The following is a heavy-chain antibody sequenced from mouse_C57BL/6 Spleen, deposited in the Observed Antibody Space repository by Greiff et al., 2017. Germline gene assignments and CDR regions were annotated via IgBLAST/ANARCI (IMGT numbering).Heavy chain of an antibody. D-gene: IGHD2-10*01. Sequence: EVKLMESGGGLVQPGGSLKLSCAASGFTFSDYYMYWVRQTPEKRLEWVAYISNGGGSTYYPDTVKGRFTISRDNAKNTLYLQMSRLKSEDTAMYYCARQGGLLSFMDYWGQGTSVTVSS. V-gene: IGHV5-12*01. CDR3: ARQGGLLSFMDY. CDR1: GFTFSDYY. CDR2: ISNGGGST. J-gene: IGHJ4*01.